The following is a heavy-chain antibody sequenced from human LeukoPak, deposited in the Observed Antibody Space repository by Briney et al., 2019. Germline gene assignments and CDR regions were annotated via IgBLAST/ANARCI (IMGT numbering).Heavy chain of an antibody. Sequence: GGSLRLSCAASGFTFADYTMHWVRHAPGKGLEWVSLISWDGGSTYYADSVKGRFTISRDNSKNSLYLQMNSLRTEDTALYYCAKGMCRDVYCYYVSVMGYYGMDVWGQGTTGTVSS. CDR2: ISWDGGST. V-gene: IGHV3-43*01. J-gene: IGHJ6*02. CDR3: AKGMCRDVYCYYVSVMGYYGMDV. D-gene: IGHD3-10*01. CDR1: GFTFADYT.